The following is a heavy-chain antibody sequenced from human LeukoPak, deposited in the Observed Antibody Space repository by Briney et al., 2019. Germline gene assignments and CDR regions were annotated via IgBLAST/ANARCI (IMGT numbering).Heavy chain of an antibody. CDR1: GLTFSSYG. Sequence: GRSLRLSCVASGLTFSSYGMHWVRQAPGKGLEWVAVISYDGSNIYYAASVKGRFTISRDNSKNTLCLQMNSLRAEDTAVYYCAKVGCGSGYCAFDYWGQGTLVTVSS. V-gene: IGHV3-30*18. D-gene: IGHD3-22*01. CDR3: AKVGCGSGYCAFDY. CDR2: ISYDGSNI. J-gene: IGHJ4*02.